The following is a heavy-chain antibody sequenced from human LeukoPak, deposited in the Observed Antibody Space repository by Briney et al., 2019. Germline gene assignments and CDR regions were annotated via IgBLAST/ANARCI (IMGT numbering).Heavy chain of an antibody. D-gene: IGHD2-2*02. CDR1: GGSISSGSYY. CDR3: ARDRAVVPAAISDNYYYYYGMDV. J-gene: IGHJ6*02. CDR2: IYTSGGT. Sequence: SQTLSLTCTVSGGSISSGSYYWSWIRQPAGKGLEWIGRIYTSGGTNYNPSLKSRVTISVDTSKNQFSLKLSSVTAADTAVYYCARDRAVVPAAISDNYYYYYGMDVWGQGTTVTVSS. V-gene: IGHV4-61*02.